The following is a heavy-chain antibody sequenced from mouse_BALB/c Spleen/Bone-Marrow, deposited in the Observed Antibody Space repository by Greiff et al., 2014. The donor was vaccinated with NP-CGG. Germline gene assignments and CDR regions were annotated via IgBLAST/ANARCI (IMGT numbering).Heavy chain of an antibody. CDR3: AREMVTGFAY. CDR2: ISSGGST. CDR1: GFTFSSYA. Sequence: EVKLVESGGGLVKPGGSLKLSCAASGFTFSSYAMSWVRQTPEKRLEWVASISSGGSTYYPDSVEGRFTISRDNARNILYLQMSSLRSEDTAMYYCAREMVTGFAYWGQGTLVTVSA. J-gene: IGHJ3*01. V-gene: IGHV5-6-5*01. D-gene: IGHD2-2*01.